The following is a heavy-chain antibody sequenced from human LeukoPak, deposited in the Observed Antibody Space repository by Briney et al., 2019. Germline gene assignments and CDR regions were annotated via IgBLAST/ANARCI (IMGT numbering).Heavy chain of an antibody. V-gene: IGHV1-2*02. J-gene: IGHJ4*02. CDR3: ARSTAGGGLESDY. Sequence: ASVKVSCKASGYTFTGYYMHWVRQAPGQGLEWMGWINPNSGGTNYAQKFQGRVTMTTDTSTSTAYMELRSLRSDDTAVYYCARSTAGGGLESDYWGQGTLVTVSS. CDR1: GYTFTGYY. CDR2: INPNSGGT. D-gene: IGHD2-2*01.